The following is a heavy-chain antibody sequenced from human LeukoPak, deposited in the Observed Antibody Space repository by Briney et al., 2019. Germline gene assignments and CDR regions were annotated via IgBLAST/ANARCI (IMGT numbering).Heavy chain of an antibody. J-gene: IGHJ4*02. V-gene: IGHV3-48*02. CDR1: GFTFSSYS. D-gene: IGHD3-16*02. CDR2: ISSSSSTI. CDR3: ARDSDHVWGSYRYTAGVDY. Sequence: GGSLRLSCAASGFTFSSYSMNWVRQAPGKGLEWVSYISSSSSTIYYADSVKGRFTISRDNAENSLYLQMNSLRDEDTAVYYCARDSDHVWGSYRYTAGVDYWGQGTLVTVSS.